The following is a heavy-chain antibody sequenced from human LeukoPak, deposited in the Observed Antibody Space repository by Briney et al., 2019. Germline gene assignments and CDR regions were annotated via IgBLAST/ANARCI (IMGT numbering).Heavy chain of an antibody. V-gene: IGHV1-24*01. CDR3: TTGFTSMAVDYFDY. CDR2: ADPEDGEP. J-gene: IGHJ4*02. D-gene: IGHD5-24*01. Sequence: ASVKVSSKVTGYTLSEVAMHWVRQAPGKGLEWMGGADPEDGEPFYAQKFQGRVTLTEDTSIDTAYMEVTSLKSEDTAVYYCTTGFTSMAVDYFDYWGQGTLVTVSS. CDR1: GYTLSEVA.